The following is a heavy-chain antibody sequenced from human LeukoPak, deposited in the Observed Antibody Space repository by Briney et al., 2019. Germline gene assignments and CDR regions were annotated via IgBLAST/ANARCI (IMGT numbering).Heavy chain of an antibody. CDR2: ISYDETNK. CDR1: GFSFSTYA. D-gene: IGHD3-16*01. V-gene: IGHV3-30*04. CDR3: AKGGPTGGDYLDY. J-gene: IGHJ4*02. Sequence: GRSLRLSCAASGFSFSTYAMHWVRQAPGKGLEWVAVISYDETNKYYADSVQGRFTISRDNSRNTLYLQMNSLRAEDTAVYYCAKGGPTGGDYLDYWGQGTLVTVSS.